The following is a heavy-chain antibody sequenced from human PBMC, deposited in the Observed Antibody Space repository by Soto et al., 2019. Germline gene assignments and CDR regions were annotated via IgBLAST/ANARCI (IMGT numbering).Heavy chain of an antibody. D-gene: IGHD3-16*01. CDR1: GYTFTSYG. CDR3: ATDGALGENYYYYGMDV. Sequence: QVQLVQSGAEVKKPGASVKVSCKASGYTFTSYGISWVRQAPGQGLEWMGWISAYNGNTNYAQKLQGRVTMTTDTSTSTAYMELRSLRSDDTAVYYGATDGALGENYYYYGMDVWGQGTTVTVSS. CDR2: ISAYNGNT. V-gene: IGHV1-18*01. J-gene: IGHJ6*02.